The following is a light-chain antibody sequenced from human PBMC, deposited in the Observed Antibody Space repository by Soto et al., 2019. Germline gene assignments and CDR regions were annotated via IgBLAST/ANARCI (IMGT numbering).Light chain of an antibody. CDR2: AAS. CDR3: QQLHTTSSYT. CDR1: QNIRNY. Sequence: DIQMTQSPSSLSASVGDRVTITCRASQNIRNYLNWYQQRPGKTPYLLVYAASNLRGEVPSRFSVSGSGTVFTLTINSLQPEDFATYYFQQLHTTSSYTFGQGTRVDIK. V-gene: IGKV1-39*01. J-gene: IGKJ2*01.